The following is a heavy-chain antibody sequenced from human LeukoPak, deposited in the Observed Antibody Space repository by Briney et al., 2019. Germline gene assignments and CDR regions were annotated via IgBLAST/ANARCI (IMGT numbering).Heavy chain of an antibody. CDR1: GVTFSTFG. CDR2: ISGSGGSR. CDR3: AKYCDDRIRYFDY. Sequence: GGSLRLSCAASGVTFSTFGMNWVRQAPGKGLEWVADISGSGGSRYYADSVKGRFTISRDNSRNILYLQMNSLRADDTAVYYCAKYCDDRIRYFDYWGQGTLVTVSS. V-gene: IGHV3-23*01. D-gene: IGHD3-22*01. J-gene: IGHJ4*02.